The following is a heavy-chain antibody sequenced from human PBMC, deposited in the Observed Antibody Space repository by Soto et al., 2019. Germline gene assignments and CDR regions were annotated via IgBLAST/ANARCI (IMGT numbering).Heavy chain of an antibody. V-gene: IGHV3-53*01. CDR1: GFTVSSNY. D-gene: IGHD3-3*01. CDR2: IYSGGST. J-gene: IGHJ5*02. CDR3: ARSPRVGIERAYWFDP. Sequence: GGSLRLSCAASGFTVSSNYMSWVRQAPGKGLEWVSVIYSGGSTYYADSVKGRFTISRDNSKNTLYLQMNSLRAEDTAVYYCARSPRVGIERAYWFDPWGQGTLVTVSS.